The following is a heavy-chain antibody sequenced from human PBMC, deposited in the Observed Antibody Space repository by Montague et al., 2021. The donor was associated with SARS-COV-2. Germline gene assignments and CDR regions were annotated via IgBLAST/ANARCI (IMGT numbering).Heavy chain of an antibody. CDR3: ARVKRGDYNGLDVSAHFDN. V-gene: IGHV4-59*01. D-gene: IGHD3-10*01. CDR1: GGSISSYY. CDR2: IYYSGST. Sequence: SETLSLTCTVSGGSISSYYWSWIRQPPGKGLEWIGYIYYSGSTNYNPSLKSRVTISVDTSKNQFSLKLSSVTAADTAVYYCARVKRGDYNGLDVSAHFDNWGQGTLVTVSS. J-gene: IGHJ4*02.